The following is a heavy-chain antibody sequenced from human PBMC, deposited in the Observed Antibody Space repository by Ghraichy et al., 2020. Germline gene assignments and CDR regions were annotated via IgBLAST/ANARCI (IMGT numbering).Heavy chain of an antibody. Sequence: LSLTCAASGLTVSMNYMYWVRQAPGKGLEWVSAFYSGGGTYYADSVKGRFTISRDNSKNTLYLHMNSLRAEDTAVYYCARRDPYGMDVWGQGTTVTVSS. CDR3: ARRDPYGMDV. J-gene: IGHJ6*02. D-gene: IGHD5-24*01. CDR1: GLTVSMNY. V-gene: IGHV3-66*02. CDR2: FYSGGGT.